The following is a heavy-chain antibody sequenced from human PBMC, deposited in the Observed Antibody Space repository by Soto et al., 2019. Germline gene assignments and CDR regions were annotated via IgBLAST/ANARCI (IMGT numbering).Heavy chain of an antibody. CDR3: ARDSRAAAGGWFDP. Sequence: VSVKVSCKASGYTFTSYGISWVRQAPGQGLEWMGWISAYNGNTNYAQKLQGRVTMTTDTSTSTAYMELRSLRSDDTAVYYCARDSRAAAGGWFDPWVQGTLGTVSS. CDR2: ISAYNGNT. D-gene: IGHD6-13*01. CDR1: GYTFTSYG. J-gene: IGHJ5*02. V-gene: IGHV1-18*04.